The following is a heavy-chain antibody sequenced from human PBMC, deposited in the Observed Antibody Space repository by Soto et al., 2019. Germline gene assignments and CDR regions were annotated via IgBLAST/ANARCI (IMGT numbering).Heavy chain of an antibody. CDR1: GFTFSSYW. CDR2: IKQDGSEK. D-gene: IGHD5-12*01. Sequence: EVQLVESGGGLVQPGGSLRLSCAASGFTFSSYWMSWVRQAPGKGLEWVANIKQDGSEKYYVDSVKGRFTISRDNAKNSLYLQMNSLRAEDTAVYYCARDIVATMAGYYYYGMDVWGQGTTVTVSS. V-gene: IGHV3-7*04. CDR3: ARDIVATMAGYYYYGMDV. J-gene: IGHJ6*02.